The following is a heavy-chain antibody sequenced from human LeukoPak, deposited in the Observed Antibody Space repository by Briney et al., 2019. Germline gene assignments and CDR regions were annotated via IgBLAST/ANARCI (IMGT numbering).Heavy chain of an antibody. CDR1: GFIFSRDS. D-gene: IGHD3-10*01. Sequence: GGSLRLSCAASGFIFSRDSMNWVRQAPGKGLEWVAYINGGGSPIYYADSVRGRFTISRDNSKSTVYLQMNSLRAEDTAVYYCSKDLTSDFGGDFDPWGQGTLVTVSS. CDR2: INGGGSPI. CDR3: SKDLTSDFGGDFDP. V-gene: IGHV3-48*01. J-gene: IGHJ5*02.